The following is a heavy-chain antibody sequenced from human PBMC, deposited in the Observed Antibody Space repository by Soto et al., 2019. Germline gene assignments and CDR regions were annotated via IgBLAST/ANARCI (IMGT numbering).Heavy chain of an antibody. CDR2: NYYSGSI. J-gene: IGHJ4*02. CDR1: GGSISSGGYY. CDR3: ARVNWEYGGNSGPLFDY. D-gene: IGHD2-21*02. V-gene: IGHV4-31*03. Sequence: QVQLQESGPGLVKPSQTLSLTCTVSGGSISSGGYYWSWIRQHPGKGLEWIGYNYYSGSIYYNPSLKSRVTISVDTSKNQFSLKLSSVTAADTAVYYCARVNWEYGGNSGPLFDYWGQGTLVTVSS.